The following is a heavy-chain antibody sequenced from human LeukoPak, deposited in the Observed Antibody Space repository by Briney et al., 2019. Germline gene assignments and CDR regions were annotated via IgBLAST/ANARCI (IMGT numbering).Heavy chain of an antibody. J-gene: IGHJ4*02. CDR3: ARDLGVSSGWSNDY. CDR2: IIPIFGTA. CDR1: GGTFSSYA. V-gene: IGHV1-69*13. Sequence: GASVKVSCKASGGTFSSYAISWVRQAPGQGLEWMGGIIPIFGTANYAQKFQGRVTITADESTSTAYMELSSLRSEDTAVYYCARDLGVSSGWSNDYWGQGTLVTVSS. D-gene: IGHD6-19*01.